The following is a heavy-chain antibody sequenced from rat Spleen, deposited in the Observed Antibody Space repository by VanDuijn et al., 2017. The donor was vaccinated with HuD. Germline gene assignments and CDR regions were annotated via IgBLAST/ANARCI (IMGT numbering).Heavy chain of an antibody. V-gene: IGHV5-19*01. J-gene: IGHJ3*01. CDR3: ATEYTTDYYLWAY. D-gene: IGHD1-6*01. CDR2: ISPSGGST. Sequence: EVQLVESGGGLVQPGRSLKLSCAASGFTFSNYGMHWIRQAPTKGLEWVASISPSGGSTYYRDSVKGRFTISRDNAKSTLYLQMDSLRSEDTATYYCATEYTTDYYLWAYWGQGTLVTVSS. CDR1: GFTFSNYG.